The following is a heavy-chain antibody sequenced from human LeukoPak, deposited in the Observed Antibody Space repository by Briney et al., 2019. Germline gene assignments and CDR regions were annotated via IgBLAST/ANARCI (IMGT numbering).Heavy chain of an antibody. CDR2: IYSSGST. CDR3: VREVLPGSGYYGNYWFNL. CDR1: GGSIGSFY. D-gene: IGHD1-26*01. J-gene: IGHJ5*02. Sequence: TSETLSLTCSVSGGSIGSFYWSWIRQPAGKGLEWIGRIYSSGSTDYNPSLKSRVTVSVDTSKNQIYLRLNSVTAADTAVYFCVREVLPGSGYYGNYWFNLWGQGTLVTVSS. V-gene: IGHV4-4*07.